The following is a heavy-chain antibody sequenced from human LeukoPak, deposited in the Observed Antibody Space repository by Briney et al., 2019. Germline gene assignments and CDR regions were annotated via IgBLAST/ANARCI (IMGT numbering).Heavy chain of an antibody. V-gene: IGHV3-23*01. CDR3: AKEGHGGKGGYYFDY. CDR2: ISGSGGST. J-gene: IGHJ4*02. D-gene: IGHD4-23*01. CDR1: GFTFSNYP. Sequence: GGSLRLSCAASGFTFSNYPMSWVRQAPGKGLEWVSDISGSGGSTYYADSVKGRFTISRDNSKNTLYLQMNSLRAEDTAVYYCAKEGHGGKGGYYFDYWGQGTLVTVSS.